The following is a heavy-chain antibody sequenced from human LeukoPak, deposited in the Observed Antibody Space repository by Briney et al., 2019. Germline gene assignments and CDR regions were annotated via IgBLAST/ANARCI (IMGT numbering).Heavy chain of an antibody. D-gene: IGHD5-12*01. CDR2: IYYSGST. J-gene: IGHJ6*04. Sequence: PSETLSLTCTVSGGSISSGGYYWSWIRQHPGKGLEWIGYIYYSGSTYYNPSLKSRVTISVDTSKNQFSLKLSSVTAADTAVYYCARDSRVATIQASTGSYGMDVWGKGTTVTVPS. V-gene: IGHV4-31*03. CDR1: GGSISSGGYY. CDR3: ARDSRVATIQASTGSYGMDV.